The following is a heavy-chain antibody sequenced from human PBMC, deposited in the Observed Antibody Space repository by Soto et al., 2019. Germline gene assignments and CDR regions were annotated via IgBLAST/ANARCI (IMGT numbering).Heavy chain of an antibody. Sequence: SETLSLTCTVSGGSVSSGGYYWSWIRQHPGKGLEWIGYIYYSGSTYYNPSLKSRVTISVDTSKNQFSLKLSSVTAADTAVYYCARARRVPAWVDYWGQGTLVTVSS. CDR1: GGSVSSGGYY. V-gene: IGHV4-31*03. J-gene: IGHJ4*02. D-gene: IGHD2-2*01. CDR2: IYYSGST. CDR3: ARARRVPAWVDY.